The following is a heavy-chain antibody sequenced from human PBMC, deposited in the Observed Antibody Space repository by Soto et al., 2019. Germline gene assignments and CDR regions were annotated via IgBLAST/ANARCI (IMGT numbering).Heavy chain of an antibody. CDR3: TKDGDSADYGY. CDR1: GDTFGRNA. V-gene: IGHV1-69*06. J-gene: IGHJ4*02. CDR2: IIPMFPTT. Sequence: QVHLVQSGPEVKRPGSSVKVSCKASGDTFGRNAIHWVRQAPGQGLEWMGGIIPMFPTTNYAQKFKGRLTIYADKSTGKAYMEMTSLRSEDTAVYYCTKDGDSADYGYWGQGNLVTVSS. D-gene: IGHD2-21*01.